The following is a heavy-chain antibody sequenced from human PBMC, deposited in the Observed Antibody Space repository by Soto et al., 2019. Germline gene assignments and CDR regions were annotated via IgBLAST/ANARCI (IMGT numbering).Heavy chain of an antibody. J-gene: IGHJ5*02. Sequence: VQLRQSGPGLVKPSGTLSLTCAVSGGSISSSNWWTWVRQAPGKGLEWIGEIYHSGNTYYNPSLKRRATIPVXKXNNXLSLQLTSVTASDTAGYYCATLPPRVVASLLPIPTWGQGPLVTVSS. CDR1: GGSISSSNW. CDR3: ATLPPRVVASLLPIPT. V-gene: IGHV4-4*02. CDR2: IYHSGNT. D-gene: IGHD1-26*01.